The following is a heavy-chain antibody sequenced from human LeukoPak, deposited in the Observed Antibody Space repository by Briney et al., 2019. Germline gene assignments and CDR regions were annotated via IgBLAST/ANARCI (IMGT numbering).Heavy chain of an antibody. V-gene: IGHV3-11*03. D-gene: IGHD3-10*01. CDR2: ISTTITFT. CDR3: VKRGSGAFDV. J-gene: IGHJ3*01. Sequence: PGGSLRLSGAASGFTFSDFCMSWFRQAPGKGLEWVSYISTTITFTNYADSVKGRFTISRDNVQNSLYLEMNSLRAEDTAVYYCVKRGSGAFDVWGQGTMVTVSS. CDR1: GFTFSDFC.